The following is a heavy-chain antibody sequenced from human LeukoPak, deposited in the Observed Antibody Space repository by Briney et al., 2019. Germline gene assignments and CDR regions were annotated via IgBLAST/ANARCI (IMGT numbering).Heavy chain of an antibody. D-gene: IGHD5-12*01. V-gene: IGHV3-7*04. CDR3: ARYGGYKLFDY. CDR1: GFTFSYYW. Sequence: PGGSLRLSCAASGFTFSYYWMSWVRQAPGKGLEWVANIKQDGSEIYYVDSVKGRFTISRDNAKNSLYLQMNSLRAEDTAVNYCARYGGYKLFDYWGQGTLVTVSS. J-gene: IGHJ4*02. CDR2: IKQDGSEI.